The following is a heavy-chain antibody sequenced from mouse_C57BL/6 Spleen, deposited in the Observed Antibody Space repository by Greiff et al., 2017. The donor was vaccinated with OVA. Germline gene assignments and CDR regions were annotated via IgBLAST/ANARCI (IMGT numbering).Heavy chain of an antibody. CDR3: TTGPIATVAYGSMDY. D-gene: IGHD1-1*01. CDR2: IDPEDGGT. V-gene: IGHV14-1*01. J-gene: IGHJ4*01. Sequence: VQLQQSGAELVRPGASVKLSCTASGFNINDYYMHWVKQRPEQGLEWIGRIDPEDGGTEYAPKFQGKATMTADTSSNTAYLQLSSLASEDAAVYDSTTGPIATVAYGSMDYWGQGTSVTVSS. CDR1: GFNINDYY.